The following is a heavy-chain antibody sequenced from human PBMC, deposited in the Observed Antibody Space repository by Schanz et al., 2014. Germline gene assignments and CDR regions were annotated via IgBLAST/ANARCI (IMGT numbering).Heavy chain of an antibody. Sequence: QVQLVQSGAEVKKPGSSVTVSCTASGGTFSSYAFSWVRQAPGQGLEWMGKIIPILGMENYAQKFQGRVTITADISTSTXXXXXSSLRSDXXXXXXXXXXIQYHYDTSGPXXXXXXWGXGTVXXVSS. D-gene: IGHD3-22*01. CDR3: XXXIQYHYDTSGPXXXXXX. V-gene: IGHV1-69*04. CDR2: IIPILGME. CDR1: GGTFSSYA. J-gene: IGHJ3*01.